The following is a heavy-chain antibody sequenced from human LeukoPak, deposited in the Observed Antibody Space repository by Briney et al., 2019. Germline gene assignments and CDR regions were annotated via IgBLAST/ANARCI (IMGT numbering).Heavy chain of an antibody. Sequence: GGSLRLSCAASGFTFSSYGMHWVRQAPGKGLEWVSAISGSGGSTYYADSVKGRFTISRDNPKNTLYLQMNSLRAEDTAVYYCAKSGPSKTMIVVVITGRYFDYWGQGTLVTVSS. CDR1: GFTFSSYG. D-gene: IGHD3-22*01. CDR2: ISGSGGST. V-gene: IGHV3-23*01. CDR3: AKSGPSKTMIVVVITGRYFDY. J-gene: IGHJ4*02.